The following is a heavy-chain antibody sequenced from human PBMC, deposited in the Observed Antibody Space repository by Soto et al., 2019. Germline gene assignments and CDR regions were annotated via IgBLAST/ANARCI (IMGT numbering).Heavy chain of an antibody. CDR3: ARVRAQLVPTEGFDY. CDR2: INAGNGNT. D-gene: IGHD6-13*01. J-gene: IGHJ4*02. Sequence: QVQLVQSGAEVKKPGASVKVSCKASGYTFTSYAMHWVRQAPGQRLEWMGWINAGNGNTKYSQKFQGRVTITRDTSASTAYMELSSLRSEDTAVYYCARVRAQLVPTEGFDYWGQGTLVTVSS. CDR1: GYTFTSYA. V-gene: IGHV1-3*01.